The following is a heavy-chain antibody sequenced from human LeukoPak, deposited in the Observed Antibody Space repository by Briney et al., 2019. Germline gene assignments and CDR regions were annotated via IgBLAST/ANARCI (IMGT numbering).Heavy chain of an antibody. CDR1: FGSISSDSHY. Sequence: SETLSLTCTVSFGSISSDSHYWGWIRQPPENRLDWLRGIYYGGTTQYNPSLKSRATISIDTSNNRFSLRLTSATAADTAVYYCARWSSDWENNYFDPWGQGILVTVSS. CDR2: IYYGGTT. CDR3: ARWSSDWENNYFDP. J-gene: IGHJ5*02. V-gene: IGHV4-39*07. D-gene: IGHD6-19*01.